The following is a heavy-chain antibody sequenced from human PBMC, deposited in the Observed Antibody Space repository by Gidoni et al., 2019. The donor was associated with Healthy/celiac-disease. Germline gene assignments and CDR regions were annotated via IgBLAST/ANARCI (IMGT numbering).Heavy chain of an antibody. CDR3: ARDSGLALYYFDY. CDR1: GSTVSSNY. CDR2: IYSGGST. V-gene: IGHV3-66*02. Sequence: EVQLVESGGGLVQPGGSLGLTCAASGSTVSSNYMSWVRQAPGKGLGWGSVIYSGGSTYYADSVKGRFTIFRDNSKNTLYLQMNSLRAEDTAVYYCARDSGLALYYFDYWGQGTLVTVSS. D-gene: IGHD6-25*01. J-gene: IGHJ4*02.